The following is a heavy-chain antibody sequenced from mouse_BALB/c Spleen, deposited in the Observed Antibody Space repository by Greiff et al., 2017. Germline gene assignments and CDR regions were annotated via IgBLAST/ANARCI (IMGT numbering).Heavy chain of an antibody. Sequence: EVKVEESGGGLVKPGGSLKLSCAASGFTFSSYAMSWVRQTPEKRLEWVASISSGGSTYYPDSVKGRFTISRDNARNILYLQMSSLRSEDTAMYYCARVYGYDWYFDVWGAGTTVTVSS. CDR2: ISSGGST. J-gene: IGHJ1*01. V-gene: IGHV5-6-5*01. CDR1: GFTFSSYA. D-gene: IGHD2-2*01. CDR3: ARVYGYDWYFDV.